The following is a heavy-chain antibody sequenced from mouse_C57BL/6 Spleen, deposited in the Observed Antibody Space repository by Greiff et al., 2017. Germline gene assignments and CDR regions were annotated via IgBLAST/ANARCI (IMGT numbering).Heavy chain of an antibody. J-gene: IGHJ4*01. Sequence: QVQLQQPGAELVRPGSSVKLSCKASGYTFTSYWMHWVKQRPIQGLEWIGNIDPSDSETHYNQKFKDKATLTVDKSSSTAYMQLSSLTSEDSAVYYCARCGYDGAYYAMDYWGQGTSVTVSS. D-gene: IGHD2-2*01. CDR2: IDPSDSET. V-gene: IGHV1-52*01. CDR3: ARCGYDGAYYAMDY. CDR1: GYTFTSYW.